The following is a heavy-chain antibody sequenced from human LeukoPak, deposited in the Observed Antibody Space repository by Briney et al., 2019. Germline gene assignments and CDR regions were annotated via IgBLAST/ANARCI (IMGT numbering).Heavy chain of an antibody. CDR1: GFTFSSYA. CDR2: ISGSGGST. Sequence: GGSLRLSCAASGFTFSSYAMSWVRQAPGKGLEWVSAISGSGGSTYYADAVKGRFTISRDNSKKTLYLQMNSLRAEDTAVYYCAKDLDGEMATIRDYWGQGTLVTVSS. J-gene: IGHJ4*02. V-gene: IGHV3-23*01. CDR3: AKDLDGEMATIRDY. D-gene: IGHD5-24*01.